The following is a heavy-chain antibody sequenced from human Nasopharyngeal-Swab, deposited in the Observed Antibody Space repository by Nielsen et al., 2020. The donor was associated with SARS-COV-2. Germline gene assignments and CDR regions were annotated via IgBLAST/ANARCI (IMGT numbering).Heavy chain of an antibody. V-gene: IGHV4-34*01. CDR2: INHSGST. CDR3: ARGSGGSYSRYYYYGMDV. J-gene: IGHJ6*02. D-gene: IGHD1-26*01. Sequence: WIRQPPGKGLEWIGEINHSGSTNYNPSLKSRVTISVDTSKNQFSPKLSSVTAADTAVYYCARGSGGSYSRYYYYGMDVWGQGTTVTVSS.